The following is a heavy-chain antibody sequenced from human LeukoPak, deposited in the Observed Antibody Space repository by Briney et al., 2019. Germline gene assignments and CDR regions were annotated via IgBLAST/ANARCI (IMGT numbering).Heavy chain of an antibody. CDR2: IYYSGST. V-gene: IGHV4-59*01. CDR1: GGSISSYY. D-gene: IGHD3-9*01. CDR3: AASYYDILTGSGFDY. Sequence: PSETLSLTCTVSGGSISSYYWSWIRQPPGKGLEWIGYIYYSGSTNYNPSLKSRVTISVDTSKNQFSLKLSSVTAADTAVYYCAASYYDILTGSGFDYWGQGTLVTVSS. J-gene: IGHJ4*02.